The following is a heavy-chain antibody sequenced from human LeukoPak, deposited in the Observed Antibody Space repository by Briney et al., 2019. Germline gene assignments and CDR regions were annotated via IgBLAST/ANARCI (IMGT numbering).Heavy chain of an antibody. CDR3: SRAPRSSDYGSGSYYSDY. CDR1: GFTFGDYA. J-gene: IGHJ4*02. CDR2: IRSKAYGGTT. D-gene: IGHD3-10*01. Sequence: GGSLRLSCTASGFTFGDYAMSWVRQAPGKGLEGVGFIRSKAYGGTTEYAASVKGRFTISRDDSKSIAYLQMDSLKTEDTAVYYCSRAPRSSDYGSGSYYSDYWGQGALVTVSS. V-gene: IGHV3-49*04.